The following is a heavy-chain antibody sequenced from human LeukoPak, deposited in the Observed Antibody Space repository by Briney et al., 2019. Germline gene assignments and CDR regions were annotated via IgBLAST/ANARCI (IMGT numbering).Heavy chain of an antibody. D-gene: IGHD2-15*01. CDR2: ISSSGSTI. J-gene: IGHJ4*02. CDR1: GFTFSSYE. CDR3: ASEGYDYGDY. V-gene: IGHV3-48*03. Sequence: GGSLRLSCAASGFTFSSYEMNWVRQAPGKGLEWVSYISSSGSTIYYADSVKGRFTISRDNAKNSPYLQMNSLRAEDTAVYYCASEGYDYGDYWGQGTLVTVSS.